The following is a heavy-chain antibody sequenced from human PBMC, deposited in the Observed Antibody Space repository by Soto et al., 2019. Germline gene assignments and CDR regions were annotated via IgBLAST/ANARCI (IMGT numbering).Heavy chain of an antibody. CDR2: INHSGST. V-gene: IGHV4-34*01. CDR1: GGSFSGYY. Sequence: SETLSLTCAVYGGSFSGYYWSWIRQPPGKGLEWIGEINHSGSTNYNPPLKSRVTISVDTSKNQFSLKLSSVTAADTAVYYCARRRSSRENDYWGQGTLVTVSS. J-gene: IGHJ4*02. CDR3: ARRRSSRENDY. D-gene: IGHD6-13*01.